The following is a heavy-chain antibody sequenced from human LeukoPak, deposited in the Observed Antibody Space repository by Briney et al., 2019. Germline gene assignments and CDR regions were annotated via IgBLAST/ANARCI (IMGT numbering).Heavy chain of an antibody. J-gene: IGHJ5*02. CDR1: GYSFTSYW. CDR3: ARSKFSIYDYGDYRWFDP. CDR2: IYPGDSDT. D-gene: IGHD4-17*01. Sequence: GESLKISCKGSGYSFTSYWIGWVRQMPGKGLEWMGIIYPGDSDTRYSPSFQGQVTISADKSISTAYLQWSSLKASDTAMYFCARSKFSIYDYGDYRWFDPWGQGTLVTVSS. V-gene: IGHV5-51*01.